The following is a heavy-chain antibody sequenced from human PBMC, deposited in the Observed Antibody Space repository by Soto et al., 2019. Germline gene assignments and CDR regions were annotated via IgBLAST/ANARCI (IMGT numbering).Heavy chain of an antibody. V-gene: IGHV1-69*13. CDR3: ARGPSSDDYYDTSSPGFD. CDR1: GGTFSSYA. CDR2: IIPIFGTP. Sequence: SVKVSCKASGGTFSSYAISWVRQAPGQGLEWMGGIIPIFGTPNYAQKFQGRVTIAADESTSTAYMELSSLRSEDTAVYYCARGPSSDDYYDTSSPGFDWGQGTLVTVSS. J-gene: IGHJ4*02. D-gene: IGHD3-22*01.